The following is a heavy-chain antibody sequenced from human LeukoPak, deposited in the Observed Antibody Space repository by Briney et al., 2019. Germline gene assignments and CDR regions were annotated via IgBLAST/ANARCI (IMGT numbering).Heavy chain of an antibody. CDR2: INPSGGST. CDR3: ARDLGSRSWYYNGMDV. CDR1: GYTFTIYY. V-gene: IGHV1-46*01. Sequence: ASVTVSCKASGYTFTIYYMHWVRQAPGQGLEWMGIINPSGGSTSYAQKFQGRVTMTRDTPTSTVYMELSSLRSEDTAVYYCARDLGSRSWYYNGMDVWGQGTTVTVSS. D-gene: IGHD6-13*01. J-gene: IGHJ6*02.